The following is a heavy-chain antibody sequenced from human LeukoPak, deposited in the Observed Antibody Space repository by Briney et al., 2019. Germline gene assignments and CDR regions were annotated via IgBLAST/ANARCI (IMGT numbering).Heavy chain of an antibody. D-gene: IGHD3-10*01. V-gene: IGHV3-66*01. CDR2: IYSGGST. CDR1: GFTVSSNY. CDR3: ARKVIYGSGKYYFDY. J-gene: IGHJ4*02. Sequence: GGSLRLSCAASGFTVSSNYMSWVRQAPGKGLEWVSVIYSGGSTYYADSVKGRFTISRDNSKNTLYLQMNSLRAEDTAVYYCARKVIYGSGKYYFDYWGQGTLVTVSS.